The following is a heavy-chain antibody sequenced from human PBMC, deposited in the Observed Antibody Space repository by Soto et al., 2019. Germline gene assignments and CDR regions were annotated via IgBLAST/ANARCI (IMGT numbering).Heavy chain of an antibody. D-gene: IGHD3-16*02. CDR1: RVSCGRYC. CDR2: ISYDGSNK. J-gene: IGHJ4*01. Sequence: GGSLRLSCAASRVSCGRYCMPWVGLSPGKGLEWVAVISYDGSNKYYADSVKGRFTISRDNSKNTLYLQMNSLRAEDTAVYYFSKLKTWWTHSYKNFQYWG. CDR3: SKLKTWWTHSYKNFQY. V-gene: IGHV3-30*18.